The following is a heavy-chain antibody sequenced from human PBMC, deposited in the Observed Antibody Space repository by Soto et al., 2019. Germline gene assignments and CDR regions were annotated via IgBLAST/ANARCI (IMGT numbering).Heavy chain of an antibody. D-gene: IGHD3-10*01. J-gene: IGHJ6*02. CDR1: GYTFSSHG. CDR3: ARDIGLYYFDSANDYNLYGLDV. V-gene: IGHV1-18*01. CDR2: ISAYNGHI. Sequence: GASVKVSCKASGYTFSSHGITWVRQAPGQGLEWMGWISAYNGHINFAQKFQGRVTMTTDTSTSTAYVELRSLRSDDTAVYYCARDIGLYYFDSANDYNLYGLDVWGQGTTVTVSS.